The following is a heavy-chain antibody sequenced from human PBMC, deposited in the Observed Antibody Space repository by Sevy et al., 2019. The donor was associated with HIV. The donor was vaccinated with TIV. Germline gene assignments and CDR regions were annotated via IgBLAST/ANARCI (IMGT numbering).Heavy chain of an antibody. J-gene: IGHJ3*02. D-gene: IGHD3-22*01. CDR1: GGSISSYY. Sequence: SETLSLTCTVSGGSISSYYWSWIRQPAGKGLEWIGRIYTSGSTNYNPSLKSRVTMSVDTSKNQFSLKLSSVTAADTAVYYCARDLMIVGDDAFDIWGQETMVTVSS. V-gene: IGHV4-4*07. CDR2: IYTSGST. CDR3: ARDLMIVGDDAFDI.